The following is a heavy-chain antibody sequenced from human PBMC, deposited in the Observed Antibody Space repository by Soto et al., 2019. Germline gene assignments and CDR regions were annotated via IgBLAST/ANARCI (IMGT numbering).Heavy chain of an antibody. CDR1: GFTVSSFG. Sequence: GGSLRLSCSGSGFTVSSFGMHWVRQAPGKGLEHVSTLSSNGIGTYYADSVKGRFTFSRDTSKNTLYLQMSSLRTEDTAVYYCVKDMGPAAVGIRYPYGLDVWGLGTTVTVSS. J-gene: IGHJ6*02. CDR2: LSSNGIGT. D-gene: IGHD6-13*01. V-gene: IGHV3-64D*06. CDR3: VKDMGPAAVGIRYPYGLDV.